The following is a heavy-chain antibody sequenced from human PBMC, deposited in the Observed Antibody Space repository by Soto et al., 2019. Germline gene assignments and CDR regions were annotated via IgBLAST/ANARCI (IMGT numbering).Heavy chain of an antibody. CDR2: ISSSSSYT. V-gene: IGHV3-11*06. D-gene: IGHD6-19*01. Sequence: GGSLRLSCAASGFTFSDYYMSWIRQAPGKGLEGVSYISSSSSYTNYADSVKGRFTISRDNAKNSLYLQMNSLRAEDTAVYYCARDVRVSSGWHRYYYYGMDVWGQGTTVTVSS. J-gene: IGHJ6*02. CDR1: GFTFSDYY. CDR3: ARDVRVSSGWHRYYYYGMDV.